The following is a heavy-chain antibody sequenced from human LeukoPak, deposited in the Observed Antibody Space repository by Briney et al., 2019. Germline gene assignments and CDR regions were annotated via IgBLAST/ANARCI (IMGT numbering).Heavy chain of an antibody. D-gene: IGHD2/OR15-2a*01. CDR1: GFTVSSNY. J-gene: IGHJ6*02. Sequence: GGSLRPSCAASGFTVSSNYMSWVRQAPGKGLEWVSVIYSGGSTYYADSVKGRFTISRDNSKTTLYLQMNSLRAEDTAVYYCARVFSYGDYYYGMDVWGQGTTVTVSS. V-gene: IGHV3-53*01. CDR2: IYSGGST. CDR3: ARVFSYGDYYYGMDV.